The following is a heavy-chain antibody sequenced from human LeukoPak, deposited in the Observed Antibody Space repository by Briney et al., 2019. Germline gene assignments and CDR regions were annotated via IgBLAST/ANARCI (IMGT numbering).Heavy chain of an antibody. CDR3: ARDGNEGYSQYYFDH. J-gene: IGHJ4*02. CDR2: ISTSSSYI. V-gene: IGHV3-21*01. D-gene: IGHD5-24*01. CDR1: GFTFSSYS. Sequence: PGGSLRLSCAASGFTFSSYSMNWVRQAPGKGLEGVSSISTSSSYIYYADSVKGRFTISRDNAKNSLYLQMNSLRAEDMAVYYCARDGNEGYSQYYFDHWGQGTLVTVSS.